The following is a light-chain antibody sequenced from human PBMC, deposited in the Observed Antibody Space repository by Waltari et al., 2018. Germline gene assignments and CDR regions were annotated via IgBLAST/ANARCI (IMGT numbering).Light chain of an antibody. Sequence: FRASQYIGDYVNWYQQKPGKAPKLLISAASSLQSGVPSRFSGSGSGTVFTLTISNLQPEDFATYYCQQSKNAPLTFGGGTRVEI. V-gene: IGKV1-39*01. CDR3: QQSKNAPLT. CDR1: QYIGDY. J-gene: IGKJ4*01. CDR2: AAS.